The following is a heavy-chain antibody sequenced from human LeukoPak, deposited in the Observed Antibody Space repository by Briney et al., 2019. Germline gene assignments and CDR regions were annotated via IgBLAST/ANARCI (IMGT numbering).Heavy chain of an antibody. D-gene: IGHD3-16*02. CDR3: AKRGVVVRVFLVGFHREAYYFDS. V-gene: IGHV3-23*01. J-gene: IGHJ4*02. CDR2: LSGSAGGT. Sequence: PGGSLRLSCGVSGITLSNYAMSWVRQATGKGLEWVAGLSGSAGGTTYADSVKGRFTISRDNSKNTLFLQMDRLRAEDTAVYFCAKRGVVVRVFLVGFHREAYYFDSWGQGAQVTVSS. CDR1: GITLSNYA.